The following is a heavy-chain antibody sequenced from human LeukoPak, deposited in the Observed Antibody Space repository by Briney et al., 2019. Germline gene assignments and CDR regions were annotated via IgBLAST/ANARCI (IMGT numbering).Heavy chain of an antibody. CDR1: GFTFSSYW. CDR3: ARDRACSSTSCYSPTYGMDV. D-gene: IGHD2-2*02. V-gene: IGHV3-7*01. Sequence: GGSLRLSCAASGFTFSSYWMSWVRQAPGKGLEWVANIKQDGSEKYYVDSVKGRFTISRDNAKNSLYLQMNSLRAEDTAVYYRARDRACSSTSCYSPTYGMDVWGQGTTVTVSS. J-gene: IGHJ6*02. CDR2: IKQDGSEK.